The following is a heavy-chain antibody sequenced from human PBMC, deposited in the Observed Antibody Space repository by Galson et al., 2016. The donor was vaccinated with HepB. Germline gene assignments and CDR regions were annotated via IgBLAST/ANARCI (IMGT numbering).Heavy chain of an antibody. CDR1: GFTFSDYY. D-gene: IGHD3-3*01. CDR2: ISGDGDSV. Sequence: SLRLSCAASGFTFSDYYMNWIRQTPERGLEWVSYISGDGDSVSYADSVKGRFTISRDNARNSLYLQTSSLRAEDTAVYYCARDFGGRLLEWFFDNWGQGTLVSVSA. CDR3: ARDFGGRLLEWFFDN. J-gene: IGHJ4*02. V-gene: IGHV3-11*01.